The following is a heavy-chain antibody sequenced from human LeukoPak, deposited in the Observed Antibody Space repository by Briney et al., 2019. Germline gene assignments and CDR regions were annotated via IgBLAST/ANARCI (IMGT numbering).Heavy chain of an antibody. CDR1: GFTFSSYS. J-gene: IGHJ3*01. CDR3: ARGHYYDSSGYY. D-gene: IGHD3-22*01. CDR2: ISSSSSYI. Sequence: PGGYLRLSCAASGFTFSSYSMNWVRQAPGKGLEWVSSISSSSSYIYYADSVKGRFTIYRDNAKNSLYLQMNSLRAEDTAVYYCARGHYYDSSGYYWGQGTMVTVSS. V-gene: IGHV3-21*01.